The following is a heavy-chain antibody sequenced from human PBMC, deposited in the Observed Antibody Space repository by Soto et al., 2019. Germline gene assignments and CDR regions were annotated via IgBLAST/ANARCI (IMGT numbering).Heavy chain of an antibody. CDR2: IDSNGGST. J-gene: IGHJ4*02. V-gene: IGHV3-64*02. CDR3: ERGGGAGTYDY. Sequence: EVQLVESGEGLVQPGGSLRLACAASGFTFSSYAMHWVRQAPGKGLEYVSAIDSNGGSTYYADSVKGRFTVSRDNSKNTLKLEMGSLRAEDMAVYYCERGGGAGTYDYGGQGTLVTVSS. D-gene: IGHD6-19*01. CDR1: GFTFSSYA.